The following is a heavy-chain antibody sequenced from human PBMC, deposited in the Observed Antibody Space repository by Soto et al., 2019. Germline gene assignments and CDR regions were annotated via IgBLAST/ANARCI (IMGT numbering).Heavy chain of an antibody. Sequence: QVQLQESGPGLVRPSETLSLTCIVSGDSISSYYWSWIRQPPGKGLEWIGYIYYTGSTTYNPSLSGRATISLDTSKTQFSLELSPVTAADTAVYYCARHVFGSEYFYGMDVWGQGTTVTVSS. CDR1: GDSISSYY. CDR3: ARHVFGSEYFYGMDV. J-gene: IGHJ6*02. V-gene: IGHV4-59*08. D-gene: IGHD3-10*01. CDR2: IYYTGST.